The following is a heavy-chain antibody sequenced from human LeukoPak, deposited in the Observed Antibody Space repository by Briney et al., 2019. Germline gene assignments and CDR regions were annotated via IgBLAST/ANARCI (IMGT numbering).Heavy chain of an antibody. Sequence: ASVKVSCKASGYTFTSYAMHWVRQAPGQRLEWMGWINAGNGNTKYSQKFQGRVTITRDTSASTAYMELSNLRSEDTAVYYCARDHSGWYYFDYWGQGTLVTVSS. CDR1: GYTFTSYA. CDR3: ARDHSGWYYFDY. J-gene: IGHJ4*02. CDR2: INAGNGNT. V-gene: IGHV1-3*01. D-gene: IGHD6-19*01.